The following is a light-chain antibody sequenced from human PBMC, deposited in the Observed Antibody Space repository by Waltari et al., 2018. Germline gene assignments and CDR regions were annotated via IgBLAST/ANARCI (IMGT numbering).Light chain of an antibody. CDR3: QQYGSSPPYT. Sequence: IVLTQSPGTLSSSPGDRATLSCRASQSVSSSYSAWYQQKPGQATRLLISDASSRAPGVPAKFSGSRSWTTFTTTISRLEPADFAVYYCQQYGSSPPYTFGQGTKLEIK. CDR1: QSVSSSY. V-gene: IGKV3-20*01. J-gene: IGKJ2*01. CDR2: DAS.